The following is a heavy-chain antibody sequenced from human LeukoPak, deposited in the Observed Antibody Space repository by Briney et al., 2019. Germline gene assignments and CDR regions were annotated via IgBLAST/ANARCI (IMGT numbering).Heavy chain of an antibody. CDR3: ARDFLSYDGSENHFEDTFDI. CDR2: INPNSGGT. CDR1: GYTFTGYY. Sequence: ASVKVSCKASGYTFTGYYMHWVRQAPGQGLEWMGWINPNSGGTNYAQKFQGRVTMARDTSISTAYMELSSLRSEDTAVYYCARDFLSYDGSENHFEDTFDIWGQGTMVTVSS. V-gene: IGHV1-2*02. D-gene: IGHD3-22*01. J-gene: IGHJ3*02.